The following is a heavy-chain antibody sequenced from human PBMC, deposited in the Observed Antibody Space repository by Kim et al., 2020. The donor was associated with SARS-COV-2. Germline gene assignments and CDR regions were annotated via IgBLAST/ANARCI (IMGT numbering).Heavy chain of an antibody. CDR3: AAHYREEHQLLYDYYYY. CDR1: GFTFGSSA. J-gene: IGHJ6*03. CDR2: ISGSGGNT. Sequence: GGSLRLSCAGSGFTFGSSAMSWVRQAPGKGLEWVSAISGSGGNTYYADSMKGRFTISRDNSKNTLYLQVDSLRSEDTAVYYCAAHYREEHQLLYDYYYY. D-gene: IGHD2-2*02. V-gene: IGHV3-23*01.